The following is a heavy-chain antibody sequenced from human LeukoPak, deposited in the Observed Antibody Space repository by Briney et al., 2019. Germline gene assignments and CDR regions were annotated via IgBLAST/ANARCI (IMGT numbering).Heavy chain of an antibody. J-gene: IGHJ4*02. CDR3: ARGVGATTRLFDY. D-gene: IGHD1-26*01. Sequence: GGSLRLSCAASGFTFSSYEMNWVRQAPGKGLEWVSYISSSGSTIYYADSVKGRFTISRDNAKNSLYLQMNSLRAEDTAVYYCARGVGATTRLFDYWGQGTLVTVSS. V-gene: IGHV3-48*03. CDR2: ISSSGSTI. CDR1: GFTFSSYE.